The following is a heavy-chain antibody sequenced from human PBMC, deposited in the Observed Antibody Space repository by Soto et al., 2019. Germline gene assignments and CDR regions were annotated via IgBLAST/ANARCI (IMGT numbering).Heavy chain of an antibody. CDR3: ARVPYYYDSSGYHLDYYGMDV. J-gene: IGHJ6*02. V-gene: IGHV4-59*08. Sequence: SETLSLTCSVSCGSISSYYWSWIRQPPGKGLEWIGYIYYSGSTNYNPSLKSRVTISVDTSKNQFSLKLSSVTAADTAVYYCARVPYYYDSSGYHLDYYGMDVWGQGTTVTVSS. CDR1: CGSISSYY. CDR2: IYYSGST. D-gene: IGHD3-22*01.